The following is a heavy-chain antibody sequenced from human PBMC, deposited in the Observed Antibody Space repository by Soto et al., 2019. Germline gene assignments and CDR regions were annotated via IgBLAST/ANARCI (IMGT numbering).Heavy chain of an antibody. CDR1: GGSIDTYY. CDR3: ARDGPSEHTFGGVIARYYFDY. D-gene: IGHD3-16*02. V-gene: IGHV4-59*12. Sequence: PSETLSLTCTVSGGSIDTYYWSWIRQPPGKGLQWIGYIYYSGSTTYSPSLKSRVTISVDRSKNQFSLKLTSITAADTAVYYCARDGPSEHTFGGVIARYYFDYWGQGTLVTVS. J-gene: IGHJ4*02. CDR2: IYYSGST.